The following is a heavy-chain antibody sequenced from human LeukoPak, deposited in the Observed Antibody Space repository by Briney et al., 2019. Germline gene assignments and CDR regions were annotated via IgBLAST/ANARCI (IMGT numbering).Heavy chain of an antibody. Sequence: GGSLRLSCAASGFTFSSYAMSWVRQAPGKGLEWVSAISGSGGSTYYADSVKGRFTISRDNSKNTLYLQVNSLRTEDTAVYYCAKGGKWDVTPFDYWGQGTLVTVSS. CDR2: ISGSGGST. D-gene: IGHD1-26*01. CDR1: GFTFSSYA. CDR3: AKGGKWDVTPFDY. J-gene: IGHJ4*02. V-gene: IGHV3-23*01.